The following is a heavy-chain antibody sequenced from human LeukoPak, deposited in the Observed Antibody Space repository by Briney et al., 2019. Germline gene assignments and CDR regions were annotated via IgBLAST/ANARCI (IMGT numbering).Heavy chain of an antibody. CDR2: ISAYNGNT. Sequence: ASVKVSCKASGYTFTSYGISWVRQAPGQGLEWMGWISAYNGNTNYAQKLQGRVTMTTDTSTSTAYMELSSLRSEDTAVYYCARGSSIAVAGTFDYWGQGTLVTVSS. V-gene: IGHV1-18*01. CDR1: GYTFTSYG. CDR3: ARGSSIAVAGTFDY. D-gene: IGHD6-19*01. J-gene: IGHJ4*02.